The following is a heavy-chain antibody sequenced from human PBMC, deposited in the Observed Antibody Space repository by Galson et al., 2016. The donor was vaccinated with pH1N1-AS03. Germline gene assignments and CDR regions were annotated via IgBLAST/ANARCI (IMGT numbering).Heavy chain of an antibody. D-gene: IGHD6-19*01. CDR3: ARDGPPQGISVAGSFDF. CDR2: ISTSSSSI. Sequence: SLRLSCAASGFPFSGYIMNWVRQAPGKGLEWVSFISTSSSSIYYADSVKGRFTISRDNAQNLLYLQMNSLRDEDTAVYYCARDGPPQGISVAGSFDFWGQGTLVTVSS. J-gene: IGHJ4*02. CDR1: GFPFSGYI. V-gene: IGHV3-21*01.